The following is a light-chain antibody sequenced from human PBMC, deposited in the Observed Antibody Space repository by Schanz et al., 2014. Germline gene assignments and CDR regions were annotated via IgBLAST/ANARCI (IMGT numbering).Light chain of an antibody. CDR3: SSYAGSIYV. V-gene: IGLV2-8*01. CDR2: DVS. CDR1: SSDVGAYNY. Sequence: QSVLTQPASVSGSPGQSITISCTGTSSDVGAYNYVSWYQQHPGKAPKLMIYDVSKRPSGVPDRFSGSKSGNTAFLTVSGVQAEDEADYYCSSYAGSIYVFGTGTKVTVL. J-gene: IGLJ1*01.